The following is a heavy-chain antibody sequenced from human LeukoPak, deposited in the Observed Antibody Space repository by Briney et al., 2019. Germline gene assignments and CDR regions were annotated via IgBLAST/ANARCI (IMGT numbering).Heavy chain of an antibody. CDR2: IKQDGSEK. J-gene: IGHJ4*02. CDR3: AKTYYYDSSGYY. D-gene: IGHD3-22*01. CDR1: GFTFSSYW. Sequence: GGSLRLSCAASGFTFSSYWMSWVRQAPGKGLEWVANIKQDGSEKYYVDSVKGRFTISRDNARNSLYLQMNSLRAEDTAVYYCAKTYYYDSSGYYWGQGTLVTVSS. V-gene: IGHV3-7*01.